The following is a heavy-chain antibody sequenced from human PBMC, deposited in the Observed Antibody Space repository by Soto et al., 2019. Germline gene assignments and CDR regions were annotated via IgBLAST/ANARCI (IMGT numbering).Heavy chain of an antibody. CDR3: SRVQSTSWGYYYALDV. J-gene: IGHJ6*01. CDR1: GGYISSYY. D-gene: IGHD2-2*01. CDR2: ISYSGST. Sequence: PSETLSLTCRISGGYISSYYWNWIRQDPGKRLERTGFISYSGSTNYNPALTSRLTISVDTSKDQISLRLNSVTAAGTPVYYCSRVQSTSWGYYYALDVWGQGTTVTVSS. V-gene: IGHV4-59*01.